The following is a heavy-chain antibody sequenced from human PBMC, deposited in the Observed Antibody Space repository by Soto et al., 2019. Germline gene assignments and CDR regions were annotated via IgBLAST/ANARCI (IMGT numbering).Heavy chain of an antibody. J-gene: IGHJ4*02. D-gene: IGHD5-12*01. V-gene: IGHV4-30-2*01. Sequence: QLQLQQSGSGLVKPSQTLSLTCAVSGGSISGSIYSGSWIRQPPGKGLEWIGYTHHRGSTYYNPSLQSRVIISVDTSKNQFSLNLTSVTAADTAMYYCARGSSGYDYFESWGQGTLVTVSP. CDR3: ARGSSGYDYFES. CDR2: THHRGST. CDR1: GGSISGSIYS.